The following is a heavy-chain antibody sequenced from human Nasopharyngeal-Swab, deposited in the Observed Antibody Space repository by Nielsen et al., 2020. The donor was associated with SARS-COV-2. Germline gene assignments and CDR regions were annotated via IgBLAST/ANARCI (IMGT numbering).Heavy chain of an antibody. CDR3: ARDRVKTIVGVVLTSHMDV. J-gene: IGHJ6*03. Sequence: WIRQPPGKGLEWIGYIYYSGSTYYNPSLKSRVTISVDTSKNQFSLKLSSVTAADTAVYYCARDRVKTIVGVVLTSHMDVWGKGTTVTVSS. CDR2: IYYSGST. V-gene: IGHV4-31*02. D-gene: IGHD3-3*01.